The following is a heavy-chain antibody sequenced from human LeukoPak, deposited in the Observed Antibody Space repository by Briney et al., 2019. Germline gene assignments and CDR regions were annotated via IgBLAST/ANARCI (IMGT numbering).Heavy chain of an antibody. Sequence: GGSLRLSCAASGLTFSSYGMHWVRQAPGKGLEWVAFIRYDGSNKYYADSVKGRFTISRDNSKNTLYLQMNSLRAEDTAVYYCAKATFGGVIVLMVFEDWGQGTLVTVSS. CDR1: GLTFSSYG. CDR2: IRYDGSNK. D-gene: IGHD3-16*02. J-gene: IGHJ4*02. CDR3: AKATFGGVIVLMVFED. V-gene: IGHV3-30*02.